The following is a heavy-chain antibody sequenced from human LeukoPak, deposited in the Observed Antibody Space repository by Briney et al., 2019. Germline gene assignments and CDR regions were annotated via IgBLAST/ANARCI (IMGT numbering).Heavy chain of an antibody. V-gene: IGHV3-30-3*01. CDR2: ISYDGSNK. CDR3: AKDHDSHLLDPNHAFDI. CDR1: GFTFSSYA. J-gene: IGHJ3*02. D-gene: IGHD3-22*01. Sequence: PGRSLRLSCAASGFTFSSYAMHWVRQAPGKGLEWVAVISYDGSNKYYADSVKGRFTISRDNSKNTLYLQMNSLRAEDTAVYYCAKDHDSHLLDPNHAFDIWGQGTMVTVSS.